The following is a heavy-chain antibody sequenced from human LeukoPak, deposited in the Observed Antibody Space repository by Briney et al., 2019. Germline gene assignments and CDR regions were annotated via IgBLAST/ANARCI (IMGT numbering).Heavy chain of an antibody. Sequence: PSETLSLTCTVSGGSMSSSSYYWGWIRQPPGKGLEWIGSIYYSGSTYYNPSLKSRVTISVDTSKNQFSLKLSSVTAADTAVYYCARKGPRMVRGVIISPGTYYYYYYMDVWGKGTTVTISS. V-gene: IGHV4-39*01. CDR2: IYYSGST. CDR1: GGSMSSSSYY. CDR3: ARKGPRMVRGVIISPGTYYYYYYMDV. D-gene: IGHD3-10*01. J-gene: IGHJ6*03.